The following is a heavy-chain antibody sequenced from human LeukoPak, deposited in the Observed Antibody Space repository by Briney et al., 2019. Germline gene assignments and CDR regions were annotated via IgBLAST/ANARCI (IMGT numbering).Heavy chain of an antibody. D-gene: IGHD3-10*01. J-gene: IGHJ4*02. Sequence: PGGSLRLSCAASGFTFSSYAMSWVRQAPGKGLEWVSGISGSDGSTNYADSVKGRFTISRENSKNTLYLQMNSLRDEDTAVYYCATDGTPLRVGEVFFDNWGQGTLVTVSS. V-gene: IGHV3-23*01. CDR2: ISGSDGST. CDR3: ATDGTPLRVGEVFFDN. CDR1: GFTFSSYA.